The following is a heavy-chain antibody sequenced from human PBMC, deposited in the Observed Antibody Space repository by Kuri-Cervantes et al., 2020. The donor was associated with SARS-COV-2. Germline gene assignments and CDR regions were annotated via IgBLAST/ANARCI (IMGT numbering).Heavy chain of an antibody. CDR3: ARVLSSEYSYGFDY. CDR1: GGSISSYY. D-gene: IGHD5-18*01. Sequence: ESLKISCTVSGGSISSYYWSWIRQPPGKGLEWIGYIYYSGSTNYNPSLKSRVTISVDTSKNQFSLRLSSVTAADTAVYYCARVLSSEYSYGFDYWGQGTLVTVSS. J-gene: IGHJ4*02. CDR2: IYYSGST. V-gene: IGHV4-59*01.